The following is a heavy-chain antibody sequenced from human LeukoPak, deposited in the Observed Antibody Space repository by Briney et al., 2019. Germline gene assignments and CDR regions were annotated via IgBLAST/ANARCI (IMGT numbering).Heavy chain of an antibody. J-gene: IGHJ1*01. CDR2: INHSGST. D-gene: IGHD6-19*01. Sequence: TSETLSLTCAVYGGSFSGYYWSWIRQPPGKGLEWIGEINHSGSTNYNPSLKSRVTISVDTSKKQFSLKLSSVTAADTAVYYCARGSYSSGWYRRYFQHWGQGTLVTVSS. CDR1: GGSFSGYY. CDR3: ARGSYSSGWYRRYFQH. V-gene: IGHV4-34*01.